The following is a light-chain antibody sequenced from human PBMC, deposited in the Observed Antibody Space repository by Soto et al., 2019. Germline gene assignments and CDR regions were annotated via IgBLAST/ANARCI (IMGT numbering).Light chain of an antibody. V-gene: IGKV3-20*01. J-gene: IGKJ1*01. CDR2: TTS. Sequence: EIVLTQSPGTLSLSPGERATLSCRASQYVTSNYLAWYQQKPGQAPRLLIYTTSSRATGVPERFSGSGSGXXXXXXIXXXXPXDFAVYYCQQYGGSPWTFGQGTKVEIK. CDR1: QYVTSNY. CDR3: QQYGGSPWT.